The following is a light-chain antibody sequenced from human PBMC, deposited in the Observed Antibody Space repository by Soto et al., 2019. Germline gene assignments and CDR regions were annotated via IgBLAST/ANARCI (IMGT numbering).Light chain of an antibody. V-gene: IGKV4-1*01. CDR3: QQYNSTPST. Sequence: DIVMTQSPDSLAVSLGERATINCKSSQSVLYSSNNKNFLAWYQQKPGQPPKLLIYWASTRESGVPDRFSGSESGTDFTRTISSLQAEDVAVYYCQQYNSTPSTFGQGTKLEIK. J-gene: IGKJ2*01. CDR2: WAS. CDR1: QSVLYSSNNKNF.